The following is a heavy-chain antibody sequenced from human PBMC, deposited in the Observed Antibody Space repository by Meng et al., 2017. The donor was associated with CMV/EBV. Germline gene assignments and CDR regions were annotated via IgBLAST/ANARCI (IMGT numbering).Heavy chain of an antibody. CDR2: IRYDGSNK. CDR3: AKEPDTYYDFWSGYYYYNYGLDD. CDR1: GFTFSSYG. V-gene: IGHV3-30*02. Sequence: GESLKISCAASGFTFSSYGMHWVRQAPGKGLEWVAFIRYDGSNKYYADSVKGRFTISRDNSKNTLYLQMNSLRAEDTAVYYCAKEPDTYYDFWSGYYYYNYGLDDWGQGTTVTVSS. J-gene: IGHJ6*02. D-gene: IGHD3-3*01.